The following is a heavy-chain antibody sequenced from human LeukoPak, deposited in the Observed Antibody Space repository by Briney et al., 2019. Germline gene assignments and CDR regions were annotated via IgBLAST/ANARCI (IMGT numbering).Heavy chain of an antibody. V-gene: IGHV1-2*02. Sequence: GASVKVSCKASGYTFTGYYMHWVRQAPGQGLEWMGWINPNSGGTNYARKFQGRVTMTRDTSISTAYMELSRLRSDDTAVYYCARIQRGYTYGPGDYWGQGTLVTVSS. D-gene: IGHD5-18*01. CDR3: ARIQRGYTYGPGDY. CDR2: INPNSGGT. J-gene: IGHJ4*02. CDR1: GYTFTGYY.